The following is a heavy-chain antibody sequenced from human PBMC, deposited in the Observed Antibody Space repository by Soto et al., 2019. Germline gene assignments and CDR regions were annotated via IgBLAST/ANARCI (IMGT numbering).Heavy chain of an antibody. V-gene: IGHV3-23*01. D-gene: IGHD3-10*01. CDR1: GFTFSSYA. J-gene: IGHJ5*02. Sequence: EVQLLESGGGLVQPGGSLRLSCAASGFTFSSYAMSWVRQAPGKGLEWVSAISGSGGSTYYADSVKGRFTISRDNSKNTLYRQRNSLRAEDTAVYYCAKGGDGSGKRKPFDPWGQGTLVTVSS. CDR2: ISGSGGST. CDR3: AKGGDGSGKRKPFDP.